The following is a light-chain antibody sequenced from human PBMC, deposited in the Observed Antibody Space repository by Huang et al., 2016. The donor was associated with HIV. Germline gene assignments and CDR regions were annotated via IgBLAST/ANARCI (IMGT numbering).Light chain of an antibody. V-gene: IGKV3-20*01. CDR2: GES. CDR3: QQSGSSPPYT. CDR1: QRISSTF. J-gene: IGKJ2*01. Sequence: EIVLTQSPGTLSLYPGERATLSCRASQRISSTFLDWYQQKPGQAPRLLIYGESSRAAGIPDRFGVSGSGTDFTLTISRLEPESFAVYYCQQSGSSPPYTFGQGTKLEIK.